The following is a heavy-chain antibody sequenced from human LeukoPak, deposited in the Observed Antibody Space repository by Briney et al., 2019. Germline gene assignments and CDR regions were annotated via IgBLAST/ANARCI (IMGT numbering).Heavy chain of an antibody. V-gene: IGHV3-23*01. CDR1: GFTFSSYA. CDR2: ISGSGGST. CDR3: AKELVGASSYYYGMDV. D-gene: IGHD1-26*01. J-gene: IGHJ6*02. Sequence: GGSLRLSCAASGFTFSSYAMSWVRQAPGKGLEWVSAISGSGGSTYYADSVKGRFTISRDNSKNTLYLQMNSLRAEDTAVYYCAKELVGASSYYYGMDVWGQGTTVTVSS.